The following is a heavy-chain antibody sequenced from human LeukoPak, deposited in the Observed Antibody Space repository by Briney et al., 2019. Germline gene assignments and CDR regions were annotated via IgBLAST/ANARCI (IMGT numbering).Heavy chain of an antibody. Sequence: ASVKVSCKASAYTFTGYYMHWVRQAPGHGLEWMGRINPNSGGTNYAQKFQGRVTMTRNTSISTGYMELSRLRSDDTAVYYCARDLLVDYWGQGTLVTVSS. V-gene: IGHV1-2*06. D-gene: IGHD2-8*02. J-gene: IGHJ4*02. CDR2: INPNSGGT. CDR1: AYTFTGYY. CDR3: ARDLLVDY.